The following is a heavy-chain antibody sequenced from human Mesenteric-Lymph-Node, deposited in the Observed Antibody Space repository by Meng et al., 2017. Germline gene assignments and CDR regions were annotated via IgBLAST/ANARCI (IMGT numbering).Heavy chain of an antibody. J-gene: IGHJ3*02. Sequence: QVQLQESGLGLVKPLQTLFPTCTALGRSISSSDYYWSWIRQPPGKGLEWIGYIYSSGSTYYNPSLKSRVTISVDTSKNQFSLKLRSVTAADTAVYYCARDSRMTTVLASQNDAFDIWGQGTMVTVSS. CDR1: GRSISSSDYY. CDR2: IYSSGST. CDR3: ARDSRMTTVLASQNDAFDI. V-gene: IGHV4-30-4*01. D-gene: IGHD4-17*01.